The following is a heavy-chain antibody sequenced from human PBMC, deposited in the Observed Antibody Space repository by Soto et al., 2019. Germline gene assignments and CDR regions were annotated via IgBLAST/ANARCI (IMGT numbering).Heavy chain of an antibody. CDR1: GFTFSSYG. J-gene: IGHJ3*02. CDR2: ISYDGSNK. D-gene: IGHD3-10*01. V-gene: IGHV3-30*18. Sequence: GGSLRLSCAASGFTFSSYGMHWVRQAPGKGLEWVAVISYDGSNKYYADSVKGRFTISRDNSKNTLYLQMNSLRAEDTAVYYCAKDGSYYGSGSYYNGAFDIWGQGTMVTVSS. CDR3: AKDGSYYGSGSYYNGAFDI.